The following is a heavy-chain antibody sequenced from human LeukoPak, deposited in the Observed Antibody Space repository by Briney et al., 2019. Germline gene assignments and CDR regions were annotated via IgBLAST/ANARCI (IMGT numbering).Heavy chain of an antibody. CDR3: ARGFIWRWLQLDYFDY. V-gene: IGHV1-18*01. Sequence: ASVKVSCKASGYTFTSYGISWVRQAPGQGLEWMGWISAYNGNTNYEQKLQGRVTMTTDTSTSTAYMELRSLRSDDTAVYYCARGFIWRWLQLDYFDYWGQGTLVTVSS. J-gene: IGHJ4*02. CDR1: GYTFTSYG. CDR2: ISAYNGNT. D-gene: IGHD5-24*01.